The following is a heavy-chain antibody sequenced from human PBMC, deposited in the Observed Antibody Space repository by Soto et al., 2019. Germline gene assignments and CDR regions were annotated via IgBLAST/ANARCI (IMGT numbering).Heavy chain of an antibody. V-gene: IGHV4-61*01. CDR2: IYYSGST. Sequence: SETLSLTCTVSGGSVSSGSYYWSWIRQPPGKGLEWIGYIYYSGSTNYNPSLKSRVTISVDTSKNQFSLKLSSVTAADTAVYYCAGGDYYYDSSGYWGYYYYGMDVWGQGTTVTVSS. CDR1: GGSVSSGSYY. CDR3: AGGDYYYDSSGYWGYYYYGMDV. J-gene: IGHJ6*02. D-gene: IGHD3-22*01.